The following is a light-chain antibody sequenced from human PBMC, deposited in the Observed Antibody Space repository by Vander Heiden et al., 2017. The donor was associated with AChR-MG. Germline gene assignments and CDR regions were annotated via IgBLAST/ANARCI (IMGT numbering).Light chain of an antibody. Sequence: QSALTQPASVSGSPGQSFTISCTGTSSDVGGYNYVSRYRQHPGKAPKVMIYDVSKRPSGVSNRFSGSKSGNTASLTISGLQAEDEADYYCSSYTSSSAYVFGTGTKVTVL. CDR2: DVS. V-gene: IGLV2-14*01. J-gene: IGLJ1*01. CDR1: SSDVGGYNY. CDR3: SSYTSSSAYV.